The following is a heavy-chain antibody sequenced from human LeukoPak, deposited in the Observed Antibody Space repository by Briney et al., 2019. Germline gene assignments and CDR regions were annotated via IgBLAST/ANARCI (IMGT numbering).Heavy chain of an antibody. Sequence: EASVKVSCKASGYTFTGYYIHWVRQAPGQGLEWMGWINPNSGGTNYAQNFQGRVTMTRDTSIGTAYMELSRLRSDDTAVYYCARRAGAYSHPYDYWGQGTLVTVSS. CDR3: ARRAGAYSHPYDY. CDR1: GYTFTGYY. CDR2: INPNSGGT. V-gene: IGHV1-2*02. J-gene: IGHJ4*02. D-gene: IGHD4/OR15-4a*01.